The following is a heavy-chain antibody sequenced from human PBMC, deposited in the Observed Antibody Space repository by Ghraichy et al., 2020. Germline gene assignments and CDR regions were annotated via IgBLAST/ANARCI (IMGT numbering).Heavy chain of an antibody. J-gene: IGHJ4*02. D-gene: IGHD2-2*01. Sequence: SETLSLTCTVSGGSISSYYWSWIRQPPGKGLEWIGYIYYSGSTNYNPSLKSRVTISVDTSKNQFSLKLSSVTAADTAVYYCAGHCSSTSCDPYYFDYWGQGTLVTVSS. CDR3: AGHCSSTSCDPYYFDY. CDR1: GGSISSYY. CDR2: IYYSGST. V-gene: IGHV4-59*01.